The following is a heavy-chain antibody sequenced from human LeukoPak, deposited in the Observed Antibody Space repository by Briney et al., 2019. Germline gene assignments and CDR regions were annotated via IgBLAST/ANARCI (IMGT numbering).Heavy chain of an antibody. D-gene: IGHD6-13*01. V-gene: IGHV1-69*05. CDR1: GGTFSSYA. CDR2: IIPTFGTA. J-gene: IGHJ4*02. CDR3: ARDVGSSSWYFDY. Sequence: SSVKVSCRASGGTFSSYAISWVRQAPGQGLEWMGGIIPTFGTANYARKFQGRVTMTRDTSTSTVYMELSSLRSEDTAVYYCARDVGSSSWYFDYWGQGTLVTVSS.